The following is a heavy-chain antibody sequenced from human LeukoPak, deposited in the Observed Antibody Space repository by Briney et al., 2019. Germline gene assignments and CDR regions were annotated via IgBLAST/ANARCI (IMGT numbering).Heavy chain of an antibody. CDR3: ARDSASSNYDSSGYYQYYFDY. D-gene: IGHD3-22*01. CDR2: IIPIFGTA. J-gene: IGHJ4*02. Sequence: SVKVSCKASGGTFSSYAISWVRQAPGQGLEWMGGIIPIFGTANYAQKFQGRVTITADESTSTAYMELSSLRSEDTAVYYCARDSASSNYDSSGYYQYYFDYWGQGTLVSVST. CDR1: GGTFSSYA. V-gene: IGHV1-69*01.